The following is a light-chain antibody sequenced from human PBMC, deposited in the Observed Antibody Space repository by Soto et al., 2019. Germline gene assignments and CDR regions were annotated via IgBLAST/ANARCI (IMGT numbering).Light chain of an antibody. CDR2: GAS. CDR3: QQNNKWPPVT. V-gene: IGKV3-15*01. CDR1: QTISND. Sequence: EVVMTQSPATVSVSPGEGVTLSCRASQTISNDLAWYQQKPAQAPRLLIFGASTRATGVPARCGGGVSGTEFTLTISSLQSEDFAFYYCQQNNKWPPVTFGGGTKVEIK. J-gene: IGKJ4*01.